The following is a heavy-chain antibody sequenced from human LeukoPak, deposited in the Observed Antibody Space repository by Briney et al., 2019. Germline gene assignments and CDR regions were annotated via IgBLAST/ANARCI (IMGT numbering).Heavy chain of an antibody. CDR1: GFTFDDYG. Sequence: GGSLRLSCAASGFTFDDYGMSSVRQAPGKGLESVSGINWNGGSTGYADSVKGRFTISRDNAKNSLYLQMNSLRAEDTALYYCARVPYLHYYDSSGSSYYFDYWGQGTLVTVSS. CDR3: ARVPYLHYYDSSGSSYYFDY. CDR2: INWNGGST. J-gene: IGHJ4*02. V-gene: IGHV3-20*04. D-gene: IGHD3-22*01.